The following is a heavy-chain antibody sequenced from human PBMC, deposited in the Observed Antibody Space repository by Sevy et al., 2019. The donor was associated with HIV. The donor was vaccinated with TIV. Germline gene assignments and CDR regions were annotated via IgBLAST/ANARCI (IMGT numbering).Heavy chain of an antibody. Sequence: SETLSLTCTVSGGSISSYYWSWIRQPPGKGLEWIGYIYYSGSTNYNPSLKSRVTISVDTSKNQFSLKLSSVTAADTAVYYCAIQMGGYTSGWYYFDYWGQGTLVTVSS. D-gene: IGHD6-19*01. CDR1: GGSISSYY. CDR2: IYYSGST. V-gene: IGHV4-59*01. CDR3: AIQMGGYTSGWYYFDY. J-gene: IGHJ4*02.